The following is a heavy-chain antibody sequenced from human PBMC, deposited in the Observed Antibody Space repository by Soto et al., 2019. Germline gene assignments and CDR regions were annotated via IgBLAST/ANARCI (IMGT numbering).Heavy chain of an antibody. CDR3: ARRYGYSFDY. V-gene: IGHV4-59*08. CDR1: GGSISSYY. D-gene: IGHD1-1*01. CDR2: IYYSGST. Sequence: QVQLQESGPGLVKPSETLSLTCTVSGGSISSYYWSWIRQPPGKGLEWIGYIYYSGSTNYNPSLKSRVTIEVDTSKNHFSLKLSSVTAADTAAYYCARRYGYSFDYWGQGTLVTVSS. J-gene: IGHJ4*02.